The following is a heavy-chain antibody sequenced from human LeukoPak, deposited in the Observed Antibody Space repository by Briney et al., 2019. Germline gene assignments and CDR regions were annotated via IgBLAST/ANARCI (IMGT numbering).Heavy chain of an antibody. CDR3: ARSRTAMVKVWFDP. V-gene: IGHV4-59*08. J-gene: IGHJ5*02. CDR2: IYYSGST. Sequence: SETLSLTCTVSGGSISSYYWSWTRQPPGKGLEWIGYIYYSGSTNYNPSLKSRVTISVDTSKNQFSLKLSSVTAADTAVYYCARSRTAMVKVWFDPWGQGTLVTVSS. D-gene: IGHD5-18*01. CDR1: GGSISSYY.